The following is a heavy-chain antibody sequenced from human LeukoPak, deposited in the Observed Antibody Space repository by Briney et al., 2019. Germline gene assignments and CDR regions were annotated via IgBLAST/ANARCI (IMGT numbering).Heavy chain of an antibody. Sequence: ASVRVSCKVSGYSLTDLSIHWVRQGPGKGLEWMGGYDPDDDKTIYAQKFQGRLTMTEDASADTAYMELSSLGSEDTAVYYCTKTSDSDTYDYVWGSFALWGQGTLVTVTS. D-gene: IGHD3-16*01. J-gene: IGHJ4*02. CDR2: YDPDDDKT. V-gene: IGHV1-24*01. CDR3: TKTSDSDTYDYVWGSFAL. CDR1: GYSLTDLS.